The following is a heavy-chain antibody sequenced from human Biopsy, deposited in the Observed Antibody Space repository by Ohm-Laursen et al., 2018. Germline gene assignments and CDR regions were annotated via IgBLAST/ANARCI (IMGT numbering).Heavy chain of an antibody. CDR3: VRGVDYYDPYHYYALDV. CDR2: INHSGRT. CDR1: GESFNGYY. D-gene: IGHD3-22*01. V-gene: IGHV4-34*01. J-gene: IGHJ6*02. Sequence: SETLSLTCAVYGESFNGYYWSWIRQTPGKGLEWIGEINHSGRTNYNPSLKSRVTISVDTSKNQFSLKVRSMTAADTAVYYCVRGVDYYDPYHYYALDVWGQGTTVTVSS.